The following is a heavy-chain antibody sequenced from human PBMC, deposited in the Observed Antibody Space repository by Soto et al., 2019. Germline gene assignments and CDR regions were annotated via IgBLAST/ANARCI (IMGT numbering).Heavy chain of an antibody. V-gene: IGHV3-48*03. CDR1: GFTFSSYE. J-gene: IGHJ6*02. CDR2: ISSSGSTI. D-gene: IGHD3-3*01. CDR3: AGGFGVAAGMDV. Sequence: PGWSLRLSCAASGFTFSSYEMNWVRQAPGKGLEWVSYISSSGSTIYYADSVKGRFTISRDNAKNSLYLQMNSLRAEDTAVYYCAGGFGVAAGMDVWGQGTTVTVSS.